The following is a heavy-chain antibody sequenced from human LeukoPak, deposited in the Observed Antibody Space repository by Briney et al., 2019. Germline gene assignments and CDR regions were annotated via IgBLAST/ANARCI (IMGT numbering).Heavy chain of an antibody. CDR2: IKPDGSAG. Sequence: PGGSLRLSCATSGFTFSSNWMSWVRHVPGRGLDWVANIKPDGSAGYYAASVKGRSTVSRDNAKNSLYLQMNSLRVEDTAVYYCARANNSSWHNWGQGTLVTVSS. CDR3: ARANNSSWHN. CDR1: GFTFSSNW. V-gene: IGHV3-7*01. J-gene: IGHJ4*02. D-gene: IGHD6-13*01.